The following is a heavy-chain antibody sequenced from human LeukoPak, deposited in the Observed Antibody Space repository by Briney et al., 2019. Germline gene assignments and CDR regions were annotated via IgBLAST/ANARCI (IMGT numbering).Heavy chain of an antibody. V-gene: IGHV3-23*01. D-gene: IGHD5-18*01. J-gene: IGHJ4*02. Sequence: PGGSLRLSCAASGFTFSSYAMSWVRQAPGKGLEWVSAISGSGGSTYYADSVKGRFTISRDNSKNTLYLQMNSLRAEDTAVYYCARDEDSRIQLWLRTFDHWGQGTLVTVSS. CDR1: GFTFSSYA. CDR2: ISGSGGST. CDR3: ARDEDSRIQLWLRTFDH.